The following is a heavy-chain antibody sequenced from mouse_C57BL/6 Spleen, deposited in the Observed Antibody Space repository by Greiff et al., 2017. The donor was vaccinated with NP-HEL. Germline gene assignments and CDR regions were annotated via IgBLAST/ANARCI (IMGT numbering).Heavy chain of an antibody. CDR3: ARYTLGLYFDY. J-gene: IGHJ2*01. Sequence: QIQLQQPGAELVKPGASVKLSCKASGYTFTSYWMHWVKQSPGQGLEWIGMIHPNSGSTNYTEQFKSKATLTVNKSSSTAYMQLSSLTSEDAAVYYCARYTLGLYFDYWGQGTTLTVSS. V-gene: IGHV1-64*01. CDR2: IHPNSGST. CDR1: GYTFTSYW.